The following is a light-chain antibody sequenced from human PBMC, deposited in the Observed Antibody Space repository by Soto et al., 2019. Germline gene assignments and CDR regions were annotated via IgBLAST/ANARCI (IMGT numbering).Light chain of an antibody. J-gene: IGKJ2*01. Sequence: DMQMTQSPSTLSASVGDRVTITCRASQSINTWLAWYQQKPGKAPKLLIYGASSLESGVPSRFSGSGSGTEFTLTISSLQPDDFATYYCQQSNGHFGKGTK. V-gene: IGKV1-5*01. CDR1: QSINTW. CDR2: GAS. CDR3: QQSNGH.